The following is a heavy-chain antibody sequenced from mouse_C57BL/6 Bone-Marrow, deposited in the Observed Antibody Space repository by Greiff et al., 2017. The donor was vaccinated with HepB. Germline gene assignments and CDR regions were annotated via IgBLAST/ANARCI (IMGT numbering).Heavy chain of an antibody. CDR1: GYTFTDYY. J-gene: IGHJ3*01. CDR3: AREGGAWFAY. V-gene: IGHV1-19*01. Sequence: VQLQQSGPVLVKPGASVKMSCKASGYTFTDYYMNWVKQSHGKSLEWIGVINPYNGGTSYNQKFKGKATLTVDKSSSTAYMELNSLTSEDSAVYYCAREGGAWFAYWGQGTLLTVSA. CDR2: INPYNGGT.